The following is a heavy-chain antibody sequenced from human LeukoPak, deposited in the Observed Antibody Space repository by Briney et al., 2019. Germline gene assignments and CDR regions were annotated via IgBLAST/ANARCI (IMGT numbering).Heavy chain of an antibody. Sequence: PSETLSLTCTVSGGSISSYYWSWIRQPPGKGLEWIGYIYYSGSTYYNPSLRSRVTISVDTSKNQFSLKLSSVTAADTAVYYCARSYYGDNWFDPWGQGTLVTVSS. V-gene: IGHV4-59*08. D-gene: IGHD3-10*01. CDR2: IYYSGST. J-gene: IGHJ5*02. CDR3: ARSYYGDNWFDP. CDR1: GGSISSYY.